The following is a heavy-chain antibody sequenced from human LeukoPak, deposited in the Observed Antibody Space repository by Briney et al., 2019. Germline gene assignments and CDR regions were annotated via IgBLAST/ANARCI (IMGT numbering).Heavy chain of an antibody. Sequence: ASVKVSCKASGYTFTGYYMHWVRQVPGHGLEWMGWINPSSGGINYEQKFQGRVTMTRDTSISTAYMELSRLRSDDTAVYYCAILVGTDFDYWGQGTLVTVSS. CDR3: AILVGTDFDY. V-gene: IGHV1-2*02. D-gene: IGHD1-26*01. CDR1: GYTFTGYY. J-gene: IGHJ4*02. CDR2: INPSSGGI.